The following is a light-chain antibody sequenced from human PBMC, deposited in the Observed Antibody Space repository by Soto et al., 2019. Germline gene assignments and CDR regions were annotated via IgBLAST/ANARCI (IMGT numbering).Light chain of an antibody. Sequence: DIVLTQSPGTLSLSPGERATLSCRASQSVDSRYLAWYQQKPGQAPRLLIYAVSSRATGIPDRFSGSGSGTDFTLTISRLEPEDFAVYYCQQYGSSPFTFGPGTKVDIK. CDR1: QSVDSRY. CDR2: AVS. J-gene: IGKJ3*01. CDR3: QQYGSSPFT. V-gene: IGKV3-20*01.